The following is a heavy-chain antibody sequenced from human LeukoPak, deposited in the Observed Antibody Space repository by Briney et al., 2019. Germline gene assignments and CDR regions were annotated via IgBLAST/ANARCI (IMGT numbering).Heavy chain of an antibody. CDR1: GFTFSDYY. V-gene: IGHV3-11*01. D-gene: IGHD3-9*01. CDR3: ARYGTPYYDILTGENWFDP. CDR2: ISSSGSTI. J-gene: IGHJ5*02. Sequence: PGGSLRLSCAASGFTFSDYYMSWIRQAPGKGLEWASYISSSGSTIYYADSVKGRFTISRDNAKNSLYLQMNSLRAEDTAVYYCARYGTPYYDILTGENWFDPWGQGTLVTVSS.